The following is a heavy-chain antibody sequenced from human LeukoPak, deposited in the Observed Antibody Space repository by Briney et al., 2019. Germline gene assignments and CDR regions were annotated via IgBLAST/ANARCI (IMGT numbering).Heavy chain of an antibody. J-gene: IGHJ5*02. CDR1: GGSFSGYY. CDR3: ARGHYDSSGYYYVNWFDP. Sequence: SETLSLTCADYGGSFSGYYWSWIRQPPGKGLEWIGEINHSGSTNYNPSLKSRVTISVDTSKNQFSLKLSSVTAADTAVYYCARGHYDSSGYYYVNWFDPWGQGTLVTVSS. CDR2: INHSGST. V-gene: IGHV4-34*01. D-gene: IGHD3-22*01.